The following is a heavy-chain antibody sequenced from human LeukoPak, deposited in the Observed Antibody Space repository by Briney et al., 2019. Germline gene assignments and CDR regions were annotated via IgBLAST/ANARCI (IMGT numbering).Heavy chain of an antibody. V-gene: IGHV4-59*01. D-gene: IGHD3-22*01. J-gene: IGHJ4*02. Sequence: SETLSLTCPVSGGSISSYYWSWIRQPPGKGLEWVGYIYYSGSTNYNPSLKSRVTISVDTSKNQFSLKLTSVTAADTAVYYCAGGGDSGGYYYPMFDYWGQGTLVTVSS. CDR3: AGGGDSGGYYYPMFDY. CDR1: GGSISSYY. CDR2: IYYSGST.